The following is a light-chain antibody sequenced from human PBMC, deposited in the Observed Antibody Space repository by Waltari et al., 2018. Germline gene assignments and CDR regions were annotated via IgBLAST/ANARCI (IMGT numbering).Light chain of an antibody. J-gene: IGKJ3*01. CDR1: QGISSY. Sequence: DIQMTQSPSSLSASVGDTVTITCRASQGISSYLAWYQQKPGKAPKPLIYYASNLESGVPSRFSGSGSGTEFSLTIISLQPEDFATYYCQQYNSVPFTFGPGTKLDIK. CDR3: QQYNSVPFT. CDR2: YAS. V-gene: IGKV1-16*01.